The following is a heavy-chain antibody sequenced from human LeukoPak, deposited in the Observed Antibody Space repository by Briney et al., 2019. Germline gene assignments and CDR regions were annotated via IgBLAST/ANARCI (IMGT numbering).Heavy chain of an antibody. CDR1: GGSIGSGGHY. V-gene: IGHV4-31*03. Sequence: SQTLSLTCTVSGGSIGSGGHYWTWIRQHPGKGLEWIGYIFYSGATYYRPSLRSRLTISLDTSKNQFSLNLTSVTAADTAVYVCARGGNDGDLGELDYWGQGTLVTVSS. CDR3: ARGGNDGDLGELDY. CDR2: IFYSGAT. J-gene: IGHJ4*02. D-gene: IGHD1-26*01.